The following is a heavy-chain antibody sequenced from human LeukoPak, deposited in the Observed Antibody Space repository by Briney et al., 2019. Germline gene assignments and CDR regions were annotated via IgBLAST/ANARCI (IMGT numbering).Heavy chain of an antibody. J-gene: IGHJ3*01. D-gene: IGHD3-22*01. V-gene: IGHV3-23*01. CDR3: AKFPSYDSSGHDGFDV. Sequence: PGGSLRLSCAASGFIFKNHAMSWVRQAPGKGLEWVSATSGSGGTKFYADSVKGRFTISRDNSKDTLYLQMNSLRAEDTAIYCCAKFPSYDSSGHDGFDVWGQGTRVTVSS. CDR1: GFIFKNHA. CDR2: TSGSGGTK.